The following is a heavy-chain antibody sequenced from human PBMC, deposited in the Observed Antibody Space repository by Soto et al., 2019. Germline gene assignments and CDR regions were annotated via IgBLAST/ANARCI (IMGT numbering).Heavy chain of an antibody. J-gene: IGHJ4*02. CDR1: GYTFSSHG. Sequence: QVQLIQSGAEVKKPGASVKVSCKASGYTFSSHGISWVRQAPGQGLEWMGWISGYNGNTHYAQNFEDRVTMTTDTSTSTAYMELTSLRSDDTAVYDCERDGRTTSDYWGQGTLVTVSS. CDR3: ERDGRTTSDY. V-gene: IGHV1-18*01. CDR2: ISGYNGNT.